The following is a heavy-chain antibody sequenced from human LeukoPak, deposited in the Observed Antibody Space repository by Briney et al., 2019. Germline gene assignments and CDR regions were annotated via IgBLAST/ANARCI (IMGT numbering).Heavy chain of an antibody. V-gene: IGHV3-30-3*01. CDR2: ISYDGSNK. CDR3: ARDITMIVPGDY. J-gene: IGHJ4*02. Sequence: PGGSLRLSCAASGFTFSSYAMHWVRQAPGKGLEWVAVISYDGSNKYYADSVKGRFTISRDNSKNTLYLQMNSLRAEDTAVHYCARDITMIVPGDYWGQGTLVTVSS. CDR1: GFTFSSYA. D-gene: IGHD3-22*01.